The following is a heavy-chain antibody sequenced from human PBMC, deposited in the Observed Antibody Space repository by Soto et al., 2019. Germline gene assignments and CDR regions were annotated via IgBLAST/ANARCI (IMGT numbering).Heavy chain of an antibody. J-gene: IGHJ6*03. V-gene: IGHV4-59*08. D-gene: IGHD1-20*01. CDR2: IYYSGST. CDR3: ARQEGYNHNMNV. CDR1: GGSISSYY. Sequence: PSETLSLTCTVSGGSISSYYWTWIRQPPGKGLEWIGYIYYSGSTNYNPSLKSRVTISVATSKTQFSLKLSYVTAADTAVYYCARQEGYNHNMNVGGKGTRVTVS.